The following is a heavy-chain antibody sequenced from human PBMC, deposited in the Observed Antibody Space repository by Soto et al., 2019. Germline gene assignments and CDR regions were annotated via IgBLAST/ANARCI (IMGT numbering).Heavy chain of an antibody. D-gene: IGHD6-13*01. V-gene: IGHV1-8*01. Sequence: VASVKVSCKASGYTFTSYDINWVRQATGQGLEWMGWMNPNSGNTGYAQKFQGRVTMTRNTSISTAYMELSSLRSEDTAVYYCASHLGSSSWYYYYYGMDVWGQRTTVTVSS. CDR1: GYTFTSYD. CDR3: ASHLGSSSWYYYYYGMDV. J-gene: IGHJ6*02. CDR2: MNPNSGNT.